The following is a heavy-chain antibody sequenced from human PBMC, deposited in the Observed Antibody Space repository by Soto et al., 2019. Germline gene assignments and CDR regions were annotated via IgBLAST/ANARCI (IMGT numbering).Heavy chain of an antibody. CDR2: ISYDGSNK. CDR3: ARDLSWDIVVVVANPPGI. V-gene: IGHV3-30-3*01. D-gene: IGHD2-15*01. CDR1: GFTFSSYA. Sequence: PGGSLRLSCAASGFTFSSYAMHWVRQAPGKGLEWVAVISYDGSNKYYADSVKGRFTISRDNSKNTLYLQMNSLRAEDTAVYYCARDLSWDIVVVVANPPGIWGQGTMVTISS. J-gene: IGHJ3*02.